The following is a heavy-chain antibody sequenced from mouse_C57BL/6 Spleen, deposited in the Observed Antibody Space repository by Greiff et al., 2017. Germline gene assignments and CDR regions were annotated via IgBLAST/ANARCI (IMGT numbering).Heavy chain of an antibody. CDR2: ISSGSSTI. Sequence: EVKLMESGGGLVKPGGSLKLSCAASGFTFSDYGMHWVRQAPEKGLEWVAYISSGSSTIYYADTVKGRFTISRDNAKNTLFLQMTRLRAEDTAMYYCASGGGFDVWGTGTTVTVSA. V-gene: IGHV5-17*01. CDR1: GFTFSDYG. J-gene: IGHJ1*03. CDR3: ASGGGFDV.